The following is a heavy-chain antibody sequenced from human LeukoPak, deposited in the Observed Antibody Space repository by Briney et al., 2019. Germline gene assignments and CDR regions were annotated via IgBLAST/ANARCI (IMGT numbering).Heavy chain of an antibody. J-gene: IGHJ4*02. Sequence: WASVKVSCKASGYTFTGYYMHWVRQAPGQGLEWMGWINPNSGGTNYAQKFQGRVTMTRDTSISTAYMELRSLRSDDTAVYYCARSLSIAAAGIMPDDYWGQGTLVTVSS. D-gene: IGHD6-13*01. CDR1: GYTFTGYY. CDR3: ARSLSIAAAGIMPDDY. CDR2: INPNSGGT. V-gene: IGHV1-2*02.